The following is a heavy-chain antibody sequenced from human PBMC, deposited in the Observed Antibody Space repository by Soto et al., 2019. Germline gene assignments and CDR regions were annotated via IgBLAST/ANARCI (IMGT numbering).Heavy chain of an antibody. CDR1: GFTFSSYA. J-gene: IGHJ4*02. Sequence: GGSLRLSCAASGFTFSSYAMSWVRQAPGKGLEWVSAISGSGGSTYYADSVKGRFTISRDNSKNTLYLQMNSLRAEDTAVYYCAKDLEPTNYDSSEASYWGRGTLVTVSS. D-gene: IGHD3-22*01. V-gene: IGHV3-23*01. CDR2: ISGSGGST. CDR3: AKDLEPTNYDSSEASY.